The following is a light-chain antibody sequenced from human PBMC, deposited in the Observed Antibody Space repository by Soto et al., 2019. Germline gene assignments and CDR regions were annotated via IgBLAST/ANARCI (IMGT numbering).Light chain of an antibody. CDR3: SSYAGSNNVV. V-gene: IGLV2-8*01. CDR2: EVT. Sequence: QSALSQPPSASGSPGQSVTISCTGTSSDVGGYNYVSWYQHHPGKAPKLMIYEVTKRPSGVPDRFAGSKSGNTASLTVSGLQAEDDSYYYCSSYAGSNNVVFGGGTKLTVL. J-gene: IGLJ2*01. CDR1: SSDVGGYNY.